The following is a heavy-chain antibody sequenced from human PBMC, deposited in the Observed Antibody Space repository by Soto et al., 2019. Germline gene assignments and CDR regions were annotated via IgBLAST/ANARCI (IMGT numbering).Heavy chain of an antibody. D-gene: IGHD6-6*01. CDR1: GGSFSGYY. Sequence: SETLSLTCAVYGGSFSGYYWSWIRQPPGKGLEWIGEINHSGSTNYNPSLKSRVTISVDTSKNQFSLKLSSVTAADTAVYYCAGVLIAARTGFDYWGQGTLVTVSS. CDR3: AGVLIAARTGFDY. J-gene: IGHJ4*02. V-gene: IGHV4-34*01. CDR2: INHSGST.